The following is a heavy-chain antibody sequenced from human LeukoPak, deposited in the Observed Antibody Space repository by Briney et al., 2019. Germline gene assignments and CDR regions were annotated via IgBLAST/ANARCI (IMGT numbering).Heavy chain of an antibody. J-gene: IGHJ4*02. Sequence: SETLSLTRAVYGGSFSGYYWSWIRQPPGKGLEWIGEINHSGSTNYNPSLKSRVTISVDTSKNQFSLKLSSVTAADTAVYYCARGQPGDILTGYSLRFDYWGQGTLVTVSS. D-gene: IGHD3-9*01. CDR2: INHSGST. CDR3: ARGQPGDILTGYSLRFDY. V-gene: IGHV4-34*01. CDR1: GGSFSGYY.